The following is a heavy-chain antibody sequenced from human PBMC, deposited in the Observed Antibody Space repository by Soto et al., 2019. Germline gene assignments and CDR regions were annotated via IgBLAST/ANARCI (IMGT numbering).Heavy chain of an antibody. J-gene: IGHJ4*02. CDR3: ARDLSIFLFDY. V-gene: IGHV1-18*01. Sequence: QVQLVQSGAEVKKPGASVKVSCKASGYTFTSYGISWVRQAPGQGLEWMGWISAYNGNTKYAQKLQGRVTMTTDTAPSTAYMELSSLRSDDTAVYDCARDLSIFLFDYWGQGTLVTVSS. CDR1: GYTFTSYG. CDR2: ISAYNGNT. D-gene: IGHD3-9*01.